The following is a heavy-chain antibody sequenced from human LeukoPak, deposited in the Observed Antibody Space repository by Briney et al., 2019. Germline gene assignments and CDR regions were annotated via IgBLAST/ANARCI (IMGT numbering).Heavy chain of an antibody. CDR2: ISGSGVGT. CDR1: GFTFSSYA. D-gene: IGHD6-6*01. V-gene: IGHV3-23*01. J-gene: IGHJ4*02. CDR3: ARGRVDYSGSLTYFDY. Sequence: PGGSLRLSCAASGFTFSSYAMSWVRQAPGKGLEWVSGISGSGVGTYYADSVKGRFTISRDSSKNTLYLQMNSLRAEDTALYYCARGRVDYSGSLTYFDYWGQGTLVTVSP.